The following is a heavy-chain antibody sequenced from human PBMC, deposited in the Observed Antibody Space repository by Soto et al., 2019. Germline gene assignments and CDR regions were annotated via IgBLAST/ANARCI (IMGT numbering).Heavy chain of an antibody. CDR1: GYTFTHYW. V-gene: IGHV5-51*01. Sequence: EESPKIPCKGSGYTFTHYWISWVRQLPGKSLEWMGIIYPGDSDTRYSPSFQGQVTITADKTTSTASLQWNTLNASDTAMYYCALDISYFRYYYYALDFWGRG. D-gene: IGHD1-26*01. CDR2: IYPGDSDT. J-gene: IGHJ6*02. CDR3: ALDISYFRYYYYALDF.